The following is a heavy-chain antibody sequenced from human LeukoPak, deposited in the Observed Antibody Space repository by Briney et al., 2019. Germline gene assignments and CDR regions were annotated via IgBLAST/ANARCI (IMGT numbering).Heavy chain of an antibody. CDR1: GGSISSSSYY. CDR3: ATYVDYYFDY. Sequence: ETLSLTCTVSGGSISSSSYYWGWIRQPPGKGLEWVSAISGSGGSTYYADSVKGRFTISRDNSKNTLYLQMNSLRAEDTAVYYCATYVDYYFDYWGQGTLVTVSS. D-gene: IGHD3/OR15-3a*01. CDR2: ISGSGGST. J-gene: IGHJ4*02. V-gene: IGHV3-23*01.